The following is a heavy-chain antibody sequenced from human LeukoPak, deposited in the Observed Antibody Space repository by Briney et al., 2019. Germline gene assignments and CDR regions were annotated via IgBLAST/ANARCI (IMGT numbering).Heavy chain of an antibody. D-gene: IGHD3-22*01. V-gene: IGHV3-74*01. CDR2: INSDGSGT. J-gene: IGHJ5*02. CDR3: AKGGYYYDSSEPNWFDP. Sequence: GGSLRLSCAASGFTFSTYWMHWVRQAPGKGPVWVSRINSDGSGTDYADSVKGRFTISRDNSKNTLYLQMNSLRAEDTAVYYCAKGGYYYDSSEPNWFDPWGQGTLVTVSS. CDR1: GFTFSTYW.